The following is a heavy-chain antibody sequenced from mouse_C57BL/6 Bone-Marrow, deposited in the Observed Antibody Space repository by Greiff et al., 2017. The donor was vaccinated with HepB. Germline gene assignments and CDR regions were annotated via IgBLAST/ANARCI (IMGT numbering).Heavy chain of an antibody. V-gene: IGHV2-6*01. D-gene: IGHD2-4*01. CDR1: GFSLTSYG. J-gene: IGHJ3*01. Sequence: VMLVESGPGLVAPSQSLSITCTVSGFSLTSYGVDWVRQSQGKGLEWLGVIWGVGSTNYNSALKSRLSISKDNSKSQVFLKMNSLQTDDTAMYYCAGYDYGFAYWGQGTLVTVSA. CDR2: IWGVGST. CDR3: AGYDYGFAY.